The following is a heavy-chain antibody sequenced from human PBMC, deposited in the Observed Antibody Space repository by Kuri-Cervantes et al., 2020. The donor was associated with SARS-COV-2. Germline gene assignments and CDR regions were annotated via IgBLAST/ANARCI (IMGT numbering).Heavy chain of an antibody. CDR2: IWYDGSNK. CDR3: ARNAVAGTYYYYMDV. J-gene: IGHJ6*03. V-gene: IGHV3-33*01. D-gene: IGHD6-19*01. CDR1: GFTFSSYG. Sequence: GESLKISCAASGFTFSSYGMHWVRQAPGKGLEWVAVIWYDGSNKYYADSVKGRFTISRDNSKNTLYLQMNSLRAEDTAVYYCARNAVAGTYYYYMDVWGKGTTVTGSS.